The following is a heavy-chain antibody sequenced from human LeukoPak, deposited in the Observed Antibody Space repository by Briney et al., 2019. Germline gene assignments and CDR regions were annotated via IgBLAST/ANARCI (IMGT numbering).Heavy chain of an antibody. CDR2: IYYGGYT. CDR1: GSPISSNNYY. V-gene: IGHV4-39*07. Sequence: SGTLSLTCTVSGSPISSNNYYWGWIRQPPGKGLEWIGSIYYGGYTNYNPSLKSRVTISVDTSKNQFSLKLSSVTAADTAVYYCARGLRSWYGTWAAHYGFDYWGQGTLVTVSS. J-gene: IGHJ4*02. D-gene: IGHD6-13*01. CDR3: ARGLRSWYGTWAAHYGFDY.